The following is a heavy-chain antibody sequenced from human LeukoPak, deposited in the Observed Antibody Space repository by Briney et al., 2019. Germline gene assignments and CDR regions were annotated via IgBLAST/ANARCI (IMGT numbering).Heavy chain of an antibody. V-gene: IGHV3-21*01. CDR2: ISSSSSYI. CDR1: GFTFSSYR. J-gene: IGHJ4*02. D-gene: IGHD5-12*01. CDR3: ARVSSGHDQTTDFDY. Sequence: GGSLRLSCAASGFTFSSYRMNWVRQAPGRGLEWVSSISSSSSYIYYADSVKGRFTISRDNAKNSLYLQMNSLRAEDTAVYYCARVSSGHDQTTDFDYWGQGTLVTVSS.